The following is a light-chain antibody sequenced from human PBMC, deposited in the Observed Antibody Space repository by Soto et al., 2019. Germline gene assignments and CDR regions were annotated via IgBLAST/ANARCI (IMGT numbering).Light chain of an antibody. J-gene: IGLJ3*02. V-gene: IGLV1-40*01. Sequence: QAVVTQPPSASGAPGQRVTISCIGSSSNIGAGYDVHWYQQLPGKAPKLLIHGNSNRASGVPDRFSGSKSGTSASLAITGLQAEDEADYYCQSFDSSLSGSNWVFGGGTKLTVL. CDR3: QSFDSSLSGSNWV. CDR1: SSNIGAGYD. CDR2: GNS.